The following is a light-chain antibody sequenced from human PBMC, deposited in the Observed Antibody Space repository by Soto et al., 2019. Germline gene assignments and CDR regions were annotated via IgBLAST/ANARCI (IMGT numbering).Light chain of an antibody. J-gene: IGLJ1*01. CDR2: DVS. Sequence: QSVLTQPASVSGSPGQSITISCTGTSTDIGRYNYVSWYQQHPGKAPKLMIYDVSNRPSGVSNRFSGSKSGNTASLTISGLQAEDEADYYCTSYTSSSTPPYVFGTGTKVNVL. CDR1: STDIGRYNY. CDR3: TSYTSSSTPPYV. V-gene: IGLV2-14*03.